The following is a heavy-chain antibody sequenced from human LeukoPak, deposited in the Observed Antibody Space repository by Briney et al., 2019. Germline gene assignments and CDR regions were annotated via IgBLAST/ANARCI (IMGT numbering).Heavy chain of an antibody. J-gene: IGHJ6*02. CDR1: GFTFSGSA. CDR3: TRRQVTRYYYYGMDV. Sequence: EGSLRLSCAASGFTFSGSAMHWVRQASGKGLEWVGRIRSKANSYATAYAASVKGRFTISRDDSKNTAYLQMNSLKTEDTAVYYCTRRQVTRYYYYGMDVWGQGTTVTVSS. CDR2: IRSKANSYAT. V-gene: IGHV3-73*01. D-gene: IGHD4-17*01.